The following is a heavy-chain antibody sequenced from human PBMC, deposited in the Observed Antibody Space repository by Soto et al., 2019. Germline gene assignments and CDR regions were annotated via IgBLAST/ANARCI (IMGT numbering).Heavy chain of an antibody. CDR2: ISSSSSYI. Sequence: GGSLRLACAASGFTFSSYSMNWVRQAPGKGLEWVSSISSSSSYIYYADSVKGRFTISRDNAKNSLYLQMNSLRAEDTAVYYCARDFIIAAADPNWFDPWGQGTLVTVSS. CDR1: GFTFSSYS. J-gene: IGHJ5*02. D-gene: IGHD6-25*01. V-gene: IGHV3-21*01. CDR3: ARDFIIAAADPNWFDP.